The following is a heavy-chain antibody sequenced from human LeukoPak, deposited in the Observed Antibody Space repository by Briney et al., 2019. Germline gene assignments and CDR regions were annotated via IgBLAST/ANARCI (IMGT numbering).Heavy chain of an antibody. J-gene: IGHJ4*02. V-gene: IGHV1-2*02. D-gene: IGHD4-23*01. CDR1: VYTFTYY. CDR3: ARGRLLSDCGGDSASPLFDY. Sequence: GASVKVSCKASVYTFTYYMHWVRQAPGQGLEWMGWINPKSGDTHYPQKFQGRVTMTRDPSISAVYMELTRLTSDDTAMYYCARGRLLSDCGGDSASPLFDYWGQGTLVTVSS. CDR2: INPKSGDT.